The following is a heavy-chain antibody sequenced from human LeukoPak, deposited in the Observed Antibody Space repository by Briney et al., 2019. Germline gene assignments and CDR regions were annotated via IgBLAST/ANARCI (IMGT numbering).Heavy chain of an antibody. CDR2: INPNSGGT. CDR1: GYTFAGYY. J-gene: IGHJ6*02. CDR3: ARERSGYSCGNYYYGMDV. D-gene: IGHD5-18*01. Sequence: WASVKVSCKASGYTFAGYYMHWVRQAPGQGLEWMGWINPNSGGTNYAQKFQGRVTMTRDTSISTAYMELSRLRSDDTAVYYCARERSGYSCGNYYYGMDVWGQGTTVTVSS. V-gene: IGHV1-2*02.